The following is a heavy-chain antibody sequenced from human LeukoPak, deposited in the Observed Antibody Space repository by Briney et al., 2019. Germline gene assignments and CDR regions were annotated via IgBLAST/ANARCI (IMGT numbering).Heavy chain of an antibody. D-gene: IGHD5-12*01. CDR2: IYYSGST. CDR3: AREGGGLKFFDY. Sequence: SETLSLTCTVSGGSISSSSYYWSWIRQPPGKGLEWIGYIYYSGSTYYNPSLKSRVTISVDTSKNQFSLKLSSVTAADTAVYYCAREGGGLKFFDYWGQGTLVTVSS. CDR1: GGSISSSSYY. V-gene: IGHV4-30-4*08. J-gene: IGHJ4*02.